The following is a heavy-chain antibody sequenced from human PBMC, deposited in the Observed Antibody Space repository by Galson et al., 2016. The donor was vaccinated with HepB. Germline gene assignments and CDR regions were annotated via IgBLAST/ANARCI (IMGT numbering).Heavy chain of an antibody. CDR3: ARSVWFGELYLDP. Sequence: SVKVSCKASGDTFTSYQVHWVRQASGQGLEWMGWMNPDSGTTGYAQKFQGRVTMTRDTSMSTVYMELSSLRSEDTAVYYCARSVWFGELYLDPWGQGTLVTVSS. J-gene: IGHJ5*02. CDR1: GDTFTSYQ. D-gene: IGHD3-10*01. CDR2: MNPDSGTT. V-gene: IGHV1-8*01.